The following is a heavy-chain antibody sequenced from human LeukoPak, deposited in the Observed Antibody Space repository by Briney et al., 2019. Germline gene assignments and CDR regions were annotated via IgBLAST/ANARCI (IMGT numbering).Heavy chain of an antibody. CDR1: GFTFSISA. V-gene: IGHV3-23*01. J-gene: IGHJ4*02. CDR2: ISDSGGST. Sequence: GGSLRLSCAASGFTFSISAMSWVRQAPGKGLEWVSGISDSGGSTYYADSVKGRFTISRDNSKNTLYLQMNSLRAEDTAVYYCAKDQGLTPSDYWGQGTLVTVSS. CDR3: AKDQGLTPSDY.